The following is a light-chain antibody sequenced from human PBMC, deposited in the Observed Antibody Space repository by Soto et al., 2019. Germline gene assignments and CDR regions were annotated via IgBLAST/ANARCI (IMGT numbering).Light chain of an antibody. CDR2: GVS. CDR3: SSYSDTTTRV. CDR1: SSDVGGFNS. Sequence: HSVLTQPASVSGSPGRSITISCTGTSSDVGGFNSVSWYQLYPGKAPKLIIYGVSNRPSGVSQRFSGSKSGNTASLTISGLRAEDEAEYYCSSYSDTTTRVFGTGTKLTVL. V-gene: IGLV2-14*03. J-gene: IGLJ1*01.